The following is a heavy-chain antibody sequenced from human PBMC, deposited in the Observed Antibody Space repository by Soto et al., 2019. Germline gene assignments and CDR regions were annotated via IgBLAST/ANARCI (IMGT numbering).Heavy chain of an antibody. CDR2: ISGSGGSP. J-gene: IGHJ4*01. CDR3: AKARCTGNSCYVPDY. D-gene: IGHD2-8*02. CDR1: GFTFNSYT. V-gene: IGHV3-23*01. Sequence: PGRSLRLSCAASGFTFNSYTMALVRQAPGKGLEWVSSISGSGGSPSYADSVQGRFTISRDNSRNTISLQMNSLRAEDTATYYCAKARCTGNSCYVPDYWGHGSLVTVSS.